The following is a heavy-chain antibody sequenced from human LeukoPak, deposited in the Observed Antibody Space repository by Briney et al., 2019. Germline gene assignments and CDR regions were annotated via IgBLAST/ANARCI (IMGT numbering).Heavy chain of an antibody. D-gene: IGHD3-22*01. CDR2: IYTSGST. J-gene: IGHJ4*02. V-gene: IGHV4-4*07. CDR1: GGSISSYY. Sequence: SETLSLTCTVSGGSISSYYWSWIRQPAGKGLEWIGRIYTSGSTNYNPSLKSRVTMSVDTSKNQFSLKLSSVTAADTAVYYCARGYYYDGSGYYFDYFDYWGQGTLVTVSS. CDR3: ARGYYYDGSGYYFDYFDY.